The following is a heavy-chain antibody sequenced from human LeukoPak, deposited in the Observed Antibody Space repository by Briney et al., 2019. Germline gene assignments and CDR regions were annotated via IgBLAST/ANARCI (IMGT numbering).Heavy chain of an antibody. CDR1: GFTFSSYW. J-gene: IGHJ4*02. CDR3: ARVKYYYDSSGNYFDY. CDR2: IKQDGGEK. Sequence: GGSLRLSCAASGFTFSSYWMSWVRQAPGKGLEWVANIKQDGGEKYYVDSVKGRFTISRDNAKNSLYLQMNSLRAEDTAVYYCARVKYYYDSSGNYFDYWGQGTLVTVSS. V-gene: IGHV3-7*01. D-gene: IGHD3-22*01.